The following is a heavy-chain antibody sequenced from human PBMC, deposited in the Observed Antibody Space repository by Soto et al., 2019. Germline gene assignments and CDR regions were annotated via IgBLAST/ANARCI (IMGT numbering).Heavy chain of an antibody. V-gene: IGHV3-7*03. CDR3: ARDLITSWYAGMDV. J-gene: IGHJ6*02. CDR2: IKKDGSEK. Sequence: GGSLRLSCAASGFTFSTYWMSWVRQAPGKGLEWVANIKKDGSEKYYVDSLKGRFTISRDNAKNSLYLQMNSLRAEDTAVYYCARDLITSWYAGMDVWGQGTTVTVS. CDR1: GFTFSTYW. D-gene: IGHD6-13*01.